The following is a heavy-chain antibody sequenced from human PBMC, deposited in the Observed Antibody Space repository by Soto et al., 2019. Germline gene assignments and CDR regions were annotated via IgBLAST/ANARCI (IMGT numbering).Heavy chain of an antibody. CDR2: IYYSGST. CDR1: GGSISSYY. V-gene: IGHV4-59*08. CDR3: ARLGYDILTGYGNWFDP. Sequence: SETLSLTCTVSGGSISSYYWSWIRQPPGKGLEWIGYIYYSGSTNYNPSLKSRVTISVDTSKNQFSLKLSSVTAADTAVYYCARLGYDILTGYGNWFDPWGQGTLVTVSS. J-gene: IGHJ5*02. D-gene: IGHD3-9*01.